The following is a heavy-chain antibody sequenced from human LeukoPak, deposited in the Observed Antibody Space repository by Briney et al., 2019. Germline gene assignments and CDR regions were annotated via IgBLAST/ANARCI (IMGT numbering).Heavy chain of an antibody. D-gene: IGHD6-13*01. CDR2: IYTSGST. CDR1: GGSISSGSYY. CDR3: ARGIRYSSSSRTYNWFDP. V-gene: IGHV4-61*02. Sequence: SQTLSLTRTVSGGSISSGSYYWSWLRQPAGKGLEWIGRIYTSGSTNYNPSLKSRVTISVDTSKSQFSLKLSSVTAADTAVYYCARGIRYSSSSRTYNWFDPWGQGTLVTVSS. J-gene: IGHJ5*02.